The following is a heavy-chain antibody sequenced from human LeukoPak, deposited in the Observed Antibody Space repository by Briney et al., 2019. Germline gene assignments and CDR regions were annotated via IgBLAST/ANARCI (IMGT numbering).Heavy chain of an antibody. V-gene: IGHV1-8*01. CDR3: ARGRYSGSYSGFDY. CDR2: MNPNTGNT. Sequence: ASVKVSCKASGYTFTSYDINWVRQATGQGLEWMGWMNPNTGNTGYAQKFQGRVTVTRNTSISTAYMELSSLRSEDTAVYYCARGRYSGSYSGFDYWGQGTLVTVSS. D-gene: IGHD1-26*01. CDR1: GYTFTSYD. J-gene: IGHJ4*02.